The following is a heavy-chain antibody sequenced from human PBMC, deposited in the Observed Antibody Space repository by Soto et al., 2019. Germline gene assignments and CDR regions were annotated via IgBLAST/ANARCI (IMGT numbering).Heavy chain of an antibody. CDR2: IWSDGNNR. Sequence: QVQLVESGGGVVQPGRSLRLSCAASGFIFSNHGMHWVRQAPGKGLEWVAVIWSDGNNRYYADSVKGRFTISRDNSKNTVYLQMNSLRAEDTAVYYCVRGENWNDEASDYWGQGTLVTVSS. J-gene: IGHJ4*02. CDR3: VRGENWNDEASDY. V-gene: IGHV3-33*01. D-gene: IGHD1-1*01. CDR1: GFIFSNHG.